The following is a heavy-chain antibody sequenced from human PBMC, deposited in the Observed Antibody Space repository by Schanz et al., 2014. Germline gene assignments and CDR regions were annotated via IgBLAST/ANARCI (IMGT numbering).Heavy chain of an antibody. Sequence: QVQLVESGGGVVQPGRSLRLSCAASGFTFSRYGMHWVRQAPGKGLEWVAATRYDGNNKYYVDSVKGRFTISRDNSKNALYLQMNSLRAEDTAVYYCAKDFFIGVARGVIISHDAIDIWGQGTKVTVSS. J-gene: IGHJ3*02. D-gene: IGHD3-10*01. CDR1: GFTFSRYG. V-gene: IGHV3-33*06. CDR2: TRYDGNNK. CDR3: AKDFFIGVARGVIISHDAIDI.